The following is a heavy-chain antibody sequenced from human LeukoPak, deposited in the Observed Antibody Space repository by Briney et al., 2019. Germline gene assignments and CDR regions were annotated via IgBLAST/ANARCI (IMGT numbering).Heavy chain of an antibody. CDR2: MNPNSGNT. CDR1: GYTFTSYD. Sequence: ASVKVSSKASGYTFTSYDINWVRQATGQGLEWMGWMNPNSGNTGYAQKFQGTVNTTRNTSISTAYMELSSLRSEDTAVYYCARARGSSSWYDWFDPWGQGTLVTVSS. V-gene: IGHV1-8*01. CDR3: ARARGSSSWYDWFDP. J-gene: IGHJ5*02. D-gene: IGHD6-13*01.